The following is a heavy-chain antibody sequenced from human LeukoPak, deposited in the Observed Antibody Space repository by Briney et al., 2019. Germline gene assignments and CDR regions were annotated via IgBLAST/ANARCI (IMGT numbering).Heavy chain of an antibody. V-gene: IGHV3-64D*09. CDR2: ISDSGGST. J-gene: IGHJ6*02. CDR1: GFPFSSYG. D-gene: IGHD2-15*01. CDR3: VRGYSFGPYGMDV. Sequence: GGSLRLSCSASGFPFSSYGMHWVRQAPGKGLEYVSAISDSGGSTYYADSVKGRFTISRDNSKNTLYLQMSSLRAEDAAVYFCVRGYSFGPYGMDVWGQGTTVTVSS.